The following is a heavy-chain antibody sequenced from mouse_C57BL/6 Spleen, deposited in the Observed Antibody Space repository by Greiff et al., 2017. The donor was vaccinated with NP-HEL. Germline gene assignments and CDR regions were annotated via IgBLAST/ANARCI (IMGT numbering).Heavy chain of an antibody. V-gene: IGHV1-18*01. J-gene: IGHJ2*01. CDR1: GYTFTDYN. Sequence: EVQLQQSGPELVKPGASVKIPCKASGYTFTDYNMDWVKQSHGKSLEWIGDINPNNGGTIYNQKFKGKATLTVDKSSSTAYMGLRSLTSEDTAVYYCARSRDGFYAGFDYWGQGTTLTVSS. CDR3: ARSRDGFYAGFDY. D-gene: IGHD2-3*01. CDR2: INPNNGGT.